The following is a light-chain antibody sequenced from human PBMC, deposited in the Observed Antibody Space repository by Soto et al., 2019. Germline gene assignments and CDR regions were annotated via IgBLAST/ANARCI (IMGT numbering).Light chain of an antibody. Sequence: QSVLRQPPSASGTPGQSVTISCSGSTSNIGSSSVYWYQQLPGTAPKVFIYENNRRPSGVPDRFSGSKSGTSASLAISGLRSEDEADYYCATWDDSLSGLVFGGGTKLTVL. CDR1: TSNIGSSS. J-gene: IGLJ2*01. CDR3: ATWDDSLSGLV. V-gene: IGLV1-47*01. CDR2: ENN.